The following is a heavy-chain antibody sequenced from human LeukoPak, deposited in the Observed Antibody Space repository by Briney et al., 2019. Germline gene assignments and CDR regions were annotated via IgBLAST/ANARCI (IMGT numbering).Heavy chain of an antibody. J-gene: IGHJ4*02. CDR1: GGTFSSYA. Sequence: ASVKVSCKASGGTFSSYAISWVRQAPGQGLEWMGGIIPIFGTANYAQKFQGRVTITADKSTSTAYMELSSLRSEDTAVYYCARVWLRLPLADYWGQGTLVTVSS. CDR2: IIPIFGTA. V-gene: IGHV1-69*06. D-gene: IGHD5-12*01. CDR3: ARVWLRLPLADY.